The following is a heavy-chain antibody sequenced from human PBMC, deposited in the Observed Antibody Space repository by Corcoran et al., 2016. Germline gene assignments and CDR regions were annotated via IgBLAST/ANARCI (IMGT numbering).Heavy chain of an antibody. J-gene: IGHJ4*02. CDR3: AAGYSYDEGDY. V-gene: IGHV4-59*01. Sequence: QVQLQESGPGLVKPSETLSLTCTVSGGSISSYYWSWIRQPPGKGLEWIGYIYYSGSTNYNPSLKSRVTISVDTSKNQFSLKVGSVTAAATAVDYCAAGYSYDEGDYWGQGTLVTVSS. CDR1: GGSISSYY. D-gene: IGHD5-18*01. CDR2: IYYSGST.